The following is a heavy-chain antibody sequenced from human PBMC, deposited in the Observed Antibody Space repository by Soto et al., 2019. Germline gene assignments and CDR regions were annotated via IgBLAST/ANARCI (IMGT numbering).Heavy chain of an antibody. CDR2: IYYSGST. J-gene: IGHJ4*02. V-gene: IGHV4-59*08. D-gene: IGHD5-12*01. CDR1: GGSISSYY. CDR3: ARQGSGYDPHYFDY. Sequence: SETLSLTCTVSGGSISSYYWSWIRQPPGKGLEWIGYIYYSGSTNYNPSLKSRVTISVDTSKNQFSLKLSSVTAADTAVYYCARQGSGYDPHYFDYWGQGTLVTVSS.